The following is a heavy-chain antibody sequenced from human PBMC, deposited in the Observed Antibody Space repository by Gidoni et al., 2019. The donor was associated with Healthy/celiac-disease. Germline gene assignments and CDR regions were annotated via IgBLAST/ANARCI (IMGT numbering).Heavy chain of an antibody. CDR1: GVSISSYY. V-gene: IGHV4-59*01. Sequence: QVQLQESGPGLVKPSETLSLTCTVSGVSISSYYWSWIRQPPGKGLEWIGYIYYSGSTNYNPSLKSRVTISVDTSKNQFSLKLSSVTAADTAVYYCARGKITMVRGAYFDYWGQGTLVTVSS. CDR2: IYYSGST. D-gene: IGHD3-10*01. CDR3: ARGKITMVRGAYFDY. J-gene: IGHJ4*02.